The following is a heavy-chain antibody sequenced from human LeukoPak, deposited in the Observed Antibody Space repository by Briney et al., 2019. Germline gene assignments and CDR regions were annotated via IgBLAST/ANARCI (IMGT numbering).Heavy chain of an antibody. CDR3: ARVDIAFDY. D-gene: IGHD6-13*01. V-gene: IGHV4-38-2*02. J-gene: IGHJ4*02. CDR1: GYSISSGYY. CDR2: NNHGGST. Sequence: PSETLSLTCTVSGYSISSGYYWGCLRHPPGKVLERIRSNNHGGSTYNTPSLKSRVTISVDTSKTQFSLKLSSVTAADTAVYYCARVDIAFDYWGQGTLVTVSS.